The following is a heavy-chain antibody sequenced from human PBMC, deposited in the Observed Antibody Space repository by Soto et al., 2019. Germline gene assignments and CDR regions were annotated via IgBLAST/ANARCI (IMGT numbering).Heavy chain of an antibody. D-gene: IGHD2-21*02. J-gene: IGHJ4*02. Sequence: QVQLVQSGAEVKKPGASVKVSCKASGDTSTDYYIHWVRQAPGQGLEWMGTVNPSGGHTTYAQHFLGRMTMTRDTSISTLYMELTSLTSEDTAVYYCARGGHVVVVTAALDYWGQGTLVTVSS. CDR1: GDTSTDYY. CDR3: ARGGHVVVVTAALDY. V-gene: IGHV1-46*01. CDR2: VNPSGGHT.